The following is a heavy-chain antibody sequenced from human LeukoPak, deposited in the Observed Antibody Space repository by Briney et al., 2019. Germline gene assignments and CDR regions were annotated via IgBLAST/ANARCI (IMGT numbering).Heavy chain of an antibody. CDR1: GYTLTSYD. V-gene: IGHV1-8*01. D-gene: IGHD3-10*01. J-gene: IGHJ4*02. Sequence: GASVKVSCKASGYTLTSYDINWVRQATGQGLEWMGWMNPNSGNTGYAQKFQGRVTMTRNTSISTAYMELSSLRSEDTAVYYCAREGDVLLWFGELEFDYWGQGTLVTVSS. CDR2: MNPNSGNT. CDR3: AREGDVLLWFGELEFDY.